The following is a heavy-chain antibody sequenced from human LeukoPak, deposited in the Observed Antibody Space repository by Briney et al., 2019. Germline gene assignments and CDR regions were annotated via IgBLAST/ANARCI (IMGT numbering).Heavy chain of an antibody. V-gene: IGHV3-49*04. Sequence: PGGSLRLACTASGFTFGDYAMSWVRQAPGKGLEWVGFIRSKAYGGTTVYAASVKGRFTISRDDSKSIAYLQMNSLKTEDTAVYYCTRDRYSGYDFDYWGQGTLVTVSS. D-gene: IGHD5-12*01. CDR3: TRDRYSGYDFDY. CDR1: GFTFGDYA. J-gene: IGHJ4*02. CDR2: IRSKAYGGTT.